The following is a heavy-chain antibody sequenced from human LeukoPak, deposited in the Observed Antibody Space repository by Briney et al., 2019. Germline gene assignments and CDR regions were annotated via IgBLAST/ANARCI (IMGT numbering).Heavy chain of an antibody. D-gene: IGHD5-18*01. CDR1: GGSISSGDYY. CDR2: IYYSGST. CDR3: ARGPDTAMVHFDY. Sequence: SSETLSLTCTVSGGSISSGDYYWSWIRQPPGKGLEWIGYIYYSGSTYYNPSLKSRVTISVDTSKNQFSLKLSSVTAADTAVYYRARGPDTAMVHFDYWGQGTLVTVSS. V-gene: IGHV4-30-4*08. J-gene: IGHJ4*02.